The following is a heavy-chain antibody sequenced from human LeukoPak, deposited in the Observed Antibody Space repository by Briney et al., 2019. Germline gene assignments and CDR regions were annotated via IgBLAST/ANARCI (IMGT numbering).Heavy chain of an antibody. CDR1: GFTFSSYA. D-gene: IGHD3-22*01. J-gene: IGHJ1*01. Sequence: HPGGSLRLSCAASGFTFSSYAMSWVRQAPGKGLEWVSAISGSGGSTYYADSVKGRFTISRDNSKNPLYLQMNSLRAEDTAVYYCAKRLGYYDSSGKIGQNAEYFQHWGQGTLVTVSS. CDR3: AKRLGYYDSSGKIGQNAEYFQH. V-gene: IGHV3-23*01. CDR2: ISGSGGST.